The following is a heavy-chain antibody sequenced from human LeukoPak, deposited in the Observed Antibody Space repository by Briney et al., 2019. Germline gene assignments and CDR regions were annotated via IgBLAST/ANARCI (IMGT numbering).Heavy chain of an antibody. CDR3: ATAGYYDILTGYRHYFDY. V-gene: IGHV1-24*01. CDR1: GYTLTELS. CDR2: FDPEDGET. J-gene: IGHJ4*02. Sequence: ASVKLSCKVSGYTLTELSMHWVRQAPGKGLEWMGGFDPEDGETIYAQKFQGRVTMTEDTSTDTAYMELSSLRSEDTAVYYCATAGYYDILTGYRHYFDYWGQGTLVTVSS. D-gene: IGHD3-9*01.